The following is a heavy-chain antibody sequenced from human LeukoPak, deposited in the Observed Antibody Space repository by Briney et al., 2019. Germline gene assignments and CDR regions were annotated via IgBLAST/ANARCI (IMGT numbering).Heavy chain of an antibody. CDR3: ARGGTGYSSSRRAFDI. Sequence: PSETLSLTCSVSDDSITMYYWTWIRQPPGKGLEWIGYVDHTGSTNFNPSLNGRVSISVDTSKNQFSLKLSSVTAADTAVYYCARGGTGYSSSRRAFDIWGQGTMVTVSS. V-gene: IGHV4-59*12. CDR2: VDHTGST. J-gene: IGHJ3*02. D-gene: IGHD6-13*01. CDR1: DDSITMYY.